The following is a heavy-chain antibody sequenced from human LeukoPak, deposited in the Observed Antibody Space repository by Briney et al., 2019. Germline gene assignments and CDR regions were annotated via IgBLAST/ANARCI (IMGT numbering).Heavy chain of an antibody. Sequence: PSETLSLTCTVSGYSISSGYYWGWIRQPPGKGLEWIGYIYYSGSTNYNPSLKSRVTISVDTSKNQFSLKLSSVTAADTAVYYCARAEWFGETYYFDYWGQGTLVTVSS. V-gene: IGHV4-61*01. CDR3: ARAEWFGETYYFDY. D-gene: IGHD3-10*01. CDR1: GYSISSGYY. J-gene: IGHJ4*02. CDR2: IYYSGST.